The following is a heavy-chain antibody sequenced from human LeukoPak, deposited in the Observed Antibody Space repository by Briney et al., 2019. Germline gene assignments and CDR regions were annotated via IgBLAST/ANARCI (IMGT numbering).Heavy chain of an antibody. J-gene: IGHJ4*02. V-gene: IGHV3-48*02. CDR3: ARDDYGGNEVGIF. D-gene: IGHD4-23*01. CDR2: ISSSSSTI. CDR1: GFTFSNAW. Sequence: PGGSLRLSCAASGFTFSNAWMSWVRQAPGKGLEWVSYISSSSSTIYYADSVKGRFTISRDNAKNSLYLQMNSLRDEDTAVYYCARDDYGGNEVGIFWGQGTLVTVSS.